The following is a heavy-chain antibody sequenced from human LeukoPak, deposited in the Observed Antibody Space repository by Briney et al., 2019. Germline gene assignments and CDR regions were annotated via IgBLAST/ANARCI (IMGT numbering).Heavy chain of an antibody. D-gene: IGHD2-15*01. J-gene: IGHJ4*02. CDR2: IYTSGST. CDR1: GGSISSGSYY. Sequence: SETLSLTCTVSGGSISSGSYYWSWIRQPAGKELEWIGRIYTSGSTNYNPSLKSRVTISVDTSKNQFSLKLSSVTAADTAVYYCASALGYCNGCFDYWGQGTLVTVSS. V-gene: IGHV4-61*02. CDR3: ASALGYCNGCFDY.